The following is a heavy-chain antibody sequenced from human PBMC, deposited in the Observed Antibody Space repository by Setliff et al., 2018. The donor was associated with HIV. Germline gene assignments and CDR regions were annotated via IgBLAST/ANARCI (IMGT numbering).Heavy chain of an antibody. CDR2: IHQSGTT. J-gene: IGHJ4*02. D-gene: IGHD6-13*01. Sequence: SETLSLTCSVSGYSISSGYYWGWIRHSPGEGLEWIGSIHQSGTTSYSPSLKSRVTISLDKSKNQFSLKVSSVTAADTAVYYCAGSSSYSFDFWGQGTLVTVSS. CDR3: AGSSSYSFDF. V-gene: IGHV4-38-2*01. CDR1: GYSISSGYY.